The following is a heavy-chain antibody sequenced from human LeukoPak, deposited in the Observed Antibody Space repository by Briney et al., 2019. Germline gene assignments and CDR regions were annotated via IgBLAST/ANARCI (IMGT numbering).Heavy chain of an antibody. Sequence: ASVKVSCKASGYTFTSYGISWVRQAPGQGLEWRGWISAYNGNTNYAQKLQGRVTMTTDTSTTTAYMELRSLRSDDTAVYYCARRTGTTSGYYYYSMDVWGKGTPVTVSS. CDR1: GYTFTSYG. J-gene: IGHJ6*03. CDR3: ARRTGTTSGYYYYSMDV. CDR2: ISAYNGNT. V-gene: IGHV1-18*01. D-gene: IGHD1-7*01.